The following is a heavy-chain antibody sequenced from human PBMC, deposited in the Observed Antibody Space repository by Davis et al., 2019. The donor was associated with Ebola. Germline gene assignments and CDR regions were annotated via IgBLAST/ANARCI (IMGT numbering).Heavy chain of an antibody. CDR1: GFNFRSYG. CDR2: IWYDGSRK. Sequence: GESLKISCAASGFNFRSYGMHWVRQAPDKGLEWVAVIWYDGSRKYYGDSVKGRFTISRDNSNNLLYLQMNSLRAEDTAVYYCAREDGYCSGGSCYPDYWGQGTLVTVSS. CDR3: AREDGYCSGGSCYPDY. D-gene: IGHD2-15*01. J-gene: IGHJ4*02. V-gene: IGHV3-33*01.